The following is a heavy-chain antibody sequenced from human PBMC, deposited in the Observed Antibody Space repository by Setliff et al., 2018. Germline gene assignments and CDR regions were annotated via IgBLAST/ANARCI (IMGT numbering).Heavy chain of an antibody. V-gene: IGHV4-30-4*08. J-gene: IGHJ4*02. D-gene: IGHD2-15*01. CDR2: MYHNGDT. CDR1: DDSTRNNNYF. CDR3: ARGTYANSWARFDF. Sequence: SETLSLTCAVSDDSTRNNNYFWAWIRQPPGKGLEWIGFMYHNGDTHYSPSLKSRVSLSVDTSKRQVSLKLNTATAADTAVYYCARGTYANSWARFDFWGRGTRVTVS.